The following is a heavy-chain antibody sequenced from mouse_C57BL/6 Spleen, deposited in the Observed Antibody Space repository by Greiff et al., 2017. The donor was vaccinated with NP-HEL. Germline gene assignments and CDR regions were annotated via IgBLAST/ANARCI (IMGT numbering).Heavy chain of an antibody. J-gene: IGHJ4*01. D-gene: IGHD2-5*01. Sequence: EVKVVESGGGLVKPGGSLKLSCAASGFTFSDYGMHWVRQAPEKGLEWVAYISSGSSTIYYADTVKGRFTISRDNAKNTLFLQMTSLRSEDTAMYYCATSYYSNYMYAMDYWGQGTSVTVSS. CDR3: ATSYYSNYMYAMDY. CDR1: GFTFSDYG. V-gene: IGHV5-17*01. CDR2: ISSGSSTI.